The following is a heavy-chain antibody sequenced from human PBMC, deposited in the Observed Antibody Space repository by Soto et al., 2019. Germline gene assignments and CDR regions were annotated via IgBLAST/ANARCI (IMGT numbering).Heavy chain of an antibody. CDR1: GGSISSYY. V-gene: IGHV4-59*01. CDR2: IYYSGST. J-gene: IGHJ5*02. CDR3: ARVGGDFWSGSPNWFDP. Sequence: SETLSLTCTVSGGSISSYYWSWIRQPPGKGLEWIGYIYYSGSTNYNPSLKSRVTISVDTSKNQFSLKLSSVTAADTAVYYCARVGGDFWSGSPNWFDPWGQGTLVTVSS. D-gene: IGHD3-3*01.